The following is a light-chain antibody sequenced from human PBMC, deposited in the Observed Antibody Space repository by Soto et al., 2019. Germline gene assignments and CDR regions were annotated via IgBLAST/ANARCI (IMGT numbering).Light chain of an antibody. Sequence: DIQLTQSPSFLSASVGDRVTITCRASQGISSYLAWYQQKPGKAPKLLIYAASTLQSGVPSRFSGSGSGTEFTLTISSLLPEDVATYYCQQLNSYPRTFGPGTKVDIK. J-gene: IGKJ3*01. V-gene: IGKV1-9*01. CDR2: AAS. CDR1: QGISSY. CDR3: QQLNSYPRT.